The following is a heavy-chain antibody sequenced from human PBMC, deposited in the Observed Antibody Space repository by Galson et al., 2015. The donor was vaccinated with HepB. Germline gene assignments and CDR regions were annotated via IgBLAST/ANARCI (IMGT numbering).Heavy chain of an antibody. D-gene: IGHD3-22*01. CDR1: GFTFSSYG. V-gene: IGHV3-30*18. CDR2: ISYDGSNE. J-gene: IGHJ4*02. CDR3: AKERRDYYDSSGNSDY. Sequence: SLRLSCAASGFTFSSYGMHWVRQAPGKGLEWVAVISYDGSNEHYADSAKGRFTISRDNSKNTLYLQMNSLRAEDTAVYYCAKERRDYYDSSGNSDYWGQGTLVTVSS.